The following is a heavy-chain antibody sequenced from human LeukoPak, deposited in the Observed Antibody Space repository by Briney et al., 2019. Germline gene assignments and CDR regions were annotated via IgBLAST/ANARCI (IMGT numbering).Heavy chain of an antibody. D-gene: IGHD1/OR15-1a*01. CDR2: IYYSGST. V-gene: IGHV4-59*01. CDR3: AYSNNGMDV. Sequence: SETLSLTCAVYGGSFSGYYWSWIRQPPGKGLEWIGYIYYSGSTNYNPSLKSRVTISVDTSKNQFSLKLSSVTAADTAVYYCAYSNNGMDVWGQGTTVTVSS. J-gene: IGHJ6*02. CDR1: GGSFSGYY.